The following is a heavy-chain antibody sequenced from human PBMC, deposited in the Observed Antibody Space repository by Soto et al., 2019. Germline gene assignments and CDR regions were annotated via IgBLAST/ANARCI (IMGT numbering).Heavy chain of an antibody. J-gene: IGHJ4*02. CDR3: ARDYWQSENDDVWSGFPTDY. CDR2: INPSGGST. V-gene: IGHV1-46*03. D-gene: IGHD3-3*01. Sequence: ASVKVSCKASGYTFTSYYMHWVRQAPGQGLEWMGIINPSGGSTSYAQKFQGRVTMTRDTSTSTVYMELSSLRSEDTAVYYCARDYWQSENDDVWSGFPTDYWGQGTLVTVSA. CDR1: GYTFTSYY.